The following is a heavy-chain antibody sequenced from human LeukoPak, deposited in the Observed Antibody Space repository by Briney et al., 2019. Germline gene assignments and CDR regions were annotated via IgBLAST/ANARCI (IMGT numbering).Heavy chain of an antibody. V-gene: IGHV4-39*01. J-gene: IGHJ6*02. CDR2: ISDTGST. CDR3: ARHRRNYGMDV. CDR1: GGSIIARTYY. Sequence: SETLSLTCNVSGGSIIARTYYWGWLRRPPGKGLEWLGTISDTGSTYYNPSLKSRVTMSVDTSKKQFSLRLSSVTAADTAIYYCARHRRNYGMDVWGQGTTVTVSS.